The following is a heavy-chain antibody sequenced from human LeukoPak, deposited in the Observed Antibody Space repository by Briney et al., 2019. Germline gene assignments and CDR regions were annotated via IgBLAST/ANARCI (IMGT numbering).Heavy chain of an antibody. CDR2: LNPSDGDT. Sequence: GASVKVSCKASGHTFTSNFMHWVRQAPGQGLEWMGVLNPSDGDTTYAQKFQGRFTMTRDTSTGTFYMELSSLRFEDTAVYYCAGETDAFDYWGPGTLVTVSS. J-gene: IGHJ4*02. CDR3: AGETDAFDY. V-gene: IGHV1-46*03. CDR1: GHTFTSNF.